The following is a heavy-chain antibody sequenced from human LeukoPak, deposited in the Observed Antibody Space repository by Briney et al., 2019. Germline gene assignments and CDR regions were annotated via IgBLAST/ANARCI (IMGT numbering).Heavy chain of an antibody. Sequence: KPGRSLRLSSTGSGFSFGDYGMSWVRQAPGKGLEWVGFIRSKAFGGTTDYAASVKGRFTISRDDSKSIAYLQMNSLITEDTAVYYCTRDLQGYFGSGGPGTLVTVSS. CDR1: GFSFGDYG. J-gene: IGHJ4*02. V-gene: IGHV3-49*04. D-gene: IGHD3-10*01. CDR2: IRSKAFGGTT. CDR3: TRDLQGYFGS.